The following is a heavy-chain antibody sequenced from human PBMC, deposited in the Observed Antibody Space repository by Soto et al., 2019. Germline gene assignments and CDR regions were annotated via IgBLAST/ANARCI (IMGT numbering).Heavy chain of an antibody. CDR3: ARETASTGTVYFDY. Sequence: PSETLSLTCTVSGGSVSSGSYYWSWIRQPPGKGLEWIGCIYYSGSTNYNPSLKSRVTISVDTSKNQFSLKLSSVTAADTAVYYCARETASTGTVYFDYWGQGTLVTVSS. CDR1: GGSVSSGSYY. V-gene: IGHV4-61*01. J-gene: IGHJ4*02. D-gene: IGHD1-1*01. CDR2: IYYSGST.